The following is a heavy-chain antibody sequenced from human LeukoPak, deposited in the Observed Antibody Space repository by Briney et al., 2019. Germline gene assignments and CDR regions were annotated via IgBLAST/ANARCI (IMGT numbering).Heavy chain of an antibody. J-gene: IGHJ5*02. CDR1: GFTFSSYE. Sequence: GGSLRLSCAASGFTFSSYEMNWVRQAPGKGLEWVSYISSSGSTIYYADSVKGRFTISRDNSKNTLYLQMNSLRAEDTAVYYCAKDRLTVTTWVDPWGQGTLVTVSS. CDR3: AKDRLTVTTWVDP. CDR2: ISSSGSTI. V-gene: IGHV3-48*03. D-gene: IGHD4-17*01.